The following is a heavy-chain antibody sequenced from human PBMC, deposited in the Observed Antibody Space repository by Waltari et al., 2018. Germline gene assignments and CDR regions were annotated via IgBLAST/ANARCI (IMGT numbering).Heavy chain of an antibody. CDR1: GFTFNHYA. CDR3: AKLTSDAYDV. V-gene: IGHV3-9*03. J-gene: IGHJ3*01. CDR2: ISRNSGSI. D-gene: IGHD7-27*01. Sequence: EVQLVESGGGLVQPGRSLRLSCAASGFTFNHYAMHWVRQAPGKGLEWVSGISRNSGSIGYAGSVKGRFTISRDNAKNSLYLQMSSLTAEDMALYYCAKLTSDAYDVWGQGTMVTVSS.